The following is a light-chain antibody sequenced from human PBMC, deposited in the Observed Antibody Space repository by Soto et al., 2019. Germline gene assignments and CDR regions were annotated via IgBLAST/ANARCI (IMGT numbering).Light chain of an antibody. CDR2: AAS. J-gene: IGKJ1*01. CDR3: QNYNSAPRT. CDR1: PGISTY. Sequence: IQLTQSPSSLSASVGDRVTIPCRASPGISTYLAWYQQKPGKVPKRLIYAASTFQSGVQSRFSGSASGTDFTLTISSLQPEYVATYYCQNYNSAPRTFGQWTKVEIK. V-gene: IGKV1-27*01.